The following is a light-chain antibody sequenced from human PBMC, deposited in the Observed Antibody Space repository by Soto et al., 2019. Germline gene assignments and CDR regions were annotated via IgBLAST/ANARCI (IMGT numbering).Light chain of an antibody. V-gene: IGLV2-14*01. J-gene: IGLJ1*01. Sequence: QSALTQPASVFGSPGQSITISCTGTSRDVGSYNFVSWYQQLPGKAPKLMIYEVSNRPSGVSNRFSGSKSGNTASLTISGLQAEDESDYYRSSYTTSSNYVFGSGTKATV. CDR3: SSYTTSSNYV. CDR2: EVS. CDR1: SRDVGSYNF.